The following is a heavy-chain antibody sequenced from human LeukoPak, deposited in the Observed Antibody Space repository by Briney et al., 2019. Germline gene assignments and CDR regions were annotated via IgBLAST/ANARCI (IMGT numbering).Heavy chain of an antibody. CDR2: IYPGDCDT. CDR1: GYSFTSYC. D-gene: IGHD6-13*01. CDR3: ARPRIAAAGNVYYMDV. V-gene: IGHV5-51*01. Sequence: GESLKISCKGSGYSFTSYCIGWVRQMPGKGLEWMGIIYPGDCDTRYSPSFLGQVTISADKSISTAYLQWSSLKASDTAMYYCARPRIAAAGNVYYMDVWGKGTTVTVSS. J-gene: IGHJ6*03.